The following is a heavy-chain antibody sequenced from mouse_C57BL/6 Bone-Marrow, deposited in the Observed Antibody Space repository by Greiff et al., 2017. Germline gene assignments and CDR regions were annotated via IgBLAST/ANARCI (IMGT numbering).Heavy chain of an antibody. CDR1: GFTFSDYY. J-gene: IGHJ1*03. CDR2: ISNGGGST. CDR3: ARQPYYSNYEWYFDV. D-gene: IGHD2-5*01. Sequence: EVKLVESGGGLVQPGGSLKLSCAASGFTFSDYYMYWVRQTPEKRLEWVAYISNGGGSTYYPDTVQGRFTISRDNAKNTLYLQMRRLKSEDTAMYYCARQPYYSNYEWYFDVWGTGTTVTVSS. V-gene: IGHV5-12*01.